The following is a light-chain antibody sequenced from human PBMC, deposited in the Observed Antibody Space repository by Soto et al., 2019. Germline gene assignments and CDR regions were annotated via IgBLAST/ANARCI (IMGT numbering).Light chain of an antibody. Sequence: DIQMTQSPSTLSASGVDRVTIACRASQSISSWLAWYQQKPGKAPKLLIYDVSSLESGVPSRFSGSGSGTDFTLTISSLQPDDFATYYCQHYNSYSEAFGQGTKVDIK. CDR3: QHYNSYSEA. CDR2: DVS. CDR1: QSISSW. V-gene: IGKV1-5*01. J-gene: IGKJ1*01.